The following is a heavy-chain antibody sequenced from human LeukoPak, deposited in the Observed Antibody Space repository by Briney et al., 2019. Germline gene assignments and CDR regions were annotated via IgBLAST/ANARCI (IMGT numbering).Heavy chain of an antibody. CDR1: GFTFSSYN. CDR2: ISSSSSTI. CDR3: ARSITYYDFWSGYYRGYYFDY. J-gene: IGHJ4*02. V-gene: IGHV3-48*01. Sequence: PGGSLRLSCAASGFTFSSYNMNWVRQAPGKGLEWVSYISSSSSTIYYADSVKGRFTISRDNAKNSLYLQMNSLRAEDTAVYYCARSITYYDFWSGYYRGYYFDYWGQGTLVTVSS. D-gene: IGHD3-3*01.